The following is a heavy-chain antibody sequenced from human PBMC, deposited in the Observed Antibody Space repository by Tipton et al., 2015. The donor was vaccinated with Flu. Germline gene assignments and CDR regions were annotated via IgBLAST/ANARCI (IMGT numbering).Heavy chain of an antibody. D-gene: IGHD3-16*01. CDR3: ARLSYYDVDLKNWYFEY. Sequence: TLSLTCTVSGDSISSSTYYWAWIRQPPGKGLEWIGSFYCYNGNTYYSPSLKSRVTISADTSKNQFSLKLNSVTAADTAVYFCARLSYYDVDLKNWYFEYWGQGTLVAVSS. J-gene: IGHJ4*02. CDR1: GDSISSSTYY. CDR2: FYCYNGNT. V-gene: IGHV4-39*01.